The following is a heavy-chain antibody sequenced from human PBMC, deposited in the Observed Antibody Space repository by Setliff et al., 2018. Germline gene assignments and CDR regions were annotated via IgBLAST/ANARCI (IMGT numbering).Heavy chain of an antibody. Sequence: SGPTLVNPTQTLTLTCTXXGFSLSTSGMGVSWIRQPPGKALEWLAHIFSNDEKSYSTSLKSRLTISKDTSKSQVVLTMTNMDPVDTATYYCARELYSSSWYPCDYWGQGTLVTVSS. CDR1: GFSLSTSGMG. J-gene: IGHJ4*02. CDR2: IFSNDEK. CDR3: ARELYSSSWYPCDY. V-gene: IGHV2-26*01. D-gene: IGHD6-13*01.